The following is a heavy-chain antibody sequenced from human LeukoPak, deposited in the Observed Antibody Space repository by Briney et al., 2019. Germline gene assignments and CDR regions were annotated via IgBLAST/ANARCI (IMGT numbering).Heavy chain of an antibody. D-gene: IGHD3-10*01. V-gene: IGHV3-21*01. CDR2: ISSSSGYI. CDR1: GFIFSSYS. Sequence: GGSLRLSCAASGFIFSSYSMNWVRQAPGKGLEWVSYISSSSGYIYYADSVKGRFTISRDNAKNSLYLQMNSLRAEDTAVYYCAREGGYGSPYYFDYWGQGTLVTVSS. J-gene: IGHJ4*02. CDR3: AREGGYGSPYYFDY.